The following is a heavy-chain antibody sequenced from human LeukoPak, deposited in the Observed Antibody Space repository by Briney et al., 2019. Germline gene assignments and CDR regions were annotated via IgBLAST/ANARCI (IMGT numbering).Heavy chain of an antibody. V-gene: IGHV3-30*02. CDR2: IHYDGSDQ. J-gene: IGHJ3*01. Sequence: PGGSLRLSCAASGFTFSSYGMHWVRQAPGKGLEWVSFIHYDGSDQYYADSVKGRFTVSRDNSRNTLYLKMNSLRGDDTAVYYCAKNKSYNWEGDAFNVWGQGKMVTVSS. CDR1: GFTFSSYG. CDR3: AKNKSYNWEGDAFNV. D-gene: IGHD5-24*01.